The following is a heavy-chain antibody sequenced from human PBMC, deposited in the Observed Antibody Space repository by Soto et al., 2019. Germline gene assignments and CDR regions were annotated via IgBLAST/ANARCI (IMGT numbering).Heavy chain of an antibody. V-gene: IGHV4-59*01. CDR1: GGSISSYY. Sequence: SETLSLTCTVSGGSISSYYWSWIRQPPGRGLEWIGYIYYSGSTNYNPSLKSRVIISVDTSKNQFSLKLSSVTAADTAVYYCARRYGAAFDDWGQGTLVTVSS. CDR2: IYYSGST. J-gene: IGHJ4*02. CDR3: ARRYGAAFDD. D-gene: IGHD2-15*01.